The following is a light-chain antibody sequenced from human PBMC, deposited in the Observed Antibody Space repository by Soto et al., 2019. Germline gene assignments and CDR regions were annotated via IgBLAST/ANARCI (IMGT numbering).Light chain of an antibody. J-gene: IGLJ1*01. CDR3: SSYTSSSTRV. Sequence: QSALTQPASVSGSPGQSITISCTGTSSEVGAYDYVSLYQQHPNKAHKLMIYEVSNRPSGVSNRFSGSKSVNTATLTISWLQADDEADYYCSSYTSSSTRVFGTGTKVTVL. V-gene: IGLV2-14*03. CDR2: EVS. CDR1: SSEVGAYDY.